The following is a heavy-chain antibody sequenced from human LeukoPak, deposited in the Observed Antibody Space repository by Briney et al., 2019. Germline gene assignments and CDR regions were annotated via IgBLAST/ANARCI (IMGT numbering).Heavy chain of an antibody. D-gene: IGHD1-1*01. J-gene: IGHJ4*02. CDR3: ARLTTGTTRLVDDY. CDR1: GFTVSSNY. CDR2: IYSGGST. Sequence: GGSLRLSCAASGFTVSSNYMSWVRQAPGKGLEWVSVIYSGGSTYYADSVKGRFTISRDNSKNTLYLQMDSLRAEDTAVYYCARLTTGTTRLVDDYWGQGTLVTVSS. V-gene: IGHV3-53*01.